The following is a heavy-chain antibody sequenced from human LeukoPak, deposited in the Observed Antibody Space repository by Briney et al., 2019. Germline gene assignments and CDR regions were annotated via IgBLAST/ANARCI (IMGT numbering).Heavy chain of an antibody. V-gene: IGHV4-59*01. Sequence: YPSETLSLTCTVSGGSISSYYWSWIRQPPGKGLEWIGYIYYSGSTDYNPSLKSRVTMSVDTSKNQFSLKLSSVTAADTAVYYCARYHYDSSGYYYLDHWGQGTLVTVSS. CDR1: GGSISSYY. J-gene: IGHJ4*02. CDR2: IYYSGST. CDR3: ARYHYDSSGYYYLDH. D-gene: IGHD3-22*01.